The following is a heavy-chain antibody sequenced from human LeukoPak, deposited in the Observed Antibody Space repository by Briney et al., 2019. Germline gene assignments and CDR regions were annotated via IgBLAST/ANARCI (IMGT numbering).Heavy chain of an antibody. CDR2: IIPIFGTA. V-gene: IGHV1-69*06. CDR3: ARGSVGATFNWFDP. Sequence: ASVKISCKTSGFTFTGYYMHWVRQAPGQGLEWMGGIIPIFGTANYAQKFQGRVTITADKSTSTAYMELSSLRSEDTAVYYCARGSVGATFNWFDPWGQGTLVTVSS. D-gene: IGHD1-26*01. J-gene: IGHJ5*02. CDR1: GFTFTGYY.